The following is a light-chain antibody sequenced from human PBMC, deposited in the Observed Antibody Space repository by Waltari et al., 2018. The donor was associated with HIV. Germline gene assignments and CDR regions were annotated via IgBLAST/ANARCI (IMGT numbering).Light chain of an antibody. J-gene: IGLJ3*02. CDR2: RND. CDR1: ISNLGGNF. Sequence: QSVVTQPTSASGTPGQNISISCSGDISNLGGNFVSWYQQRPGTAPRLLIYRNDQRPSGVPDRFSGSKSATAASLAISGLRSEDEADYHCSTWDNSLSHWVFGGGTKVTVL. V-gene: IGLV1-47*01. CDR3: STWDNSLSHWV.